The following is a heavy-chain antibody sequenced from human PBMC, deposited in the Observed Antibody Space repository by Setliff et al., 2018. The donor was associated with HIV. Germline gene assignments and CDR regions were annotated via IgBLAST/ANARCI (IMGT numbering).Heavy chain of an antibody. CDR3: ARARRDSYDRGRRNHYYIDV. J-gene: IGHJ6*03. CDR2: VYHSGTT. D-gene: IGHD3-22*01. V-gene: IGHV4-38-2*01. Sequence: PSETLSLTCAVSGYSISTAYYWGWIRQPPGKGLEWIGSVYHSGTTYYNPSLKSRVTISVDMSNNQFSLKVTSVTAADTAVYYCARARRDSYDRGRRNHYYIDVWGKGTTVTVS. CDR1: GYSISTAYY.